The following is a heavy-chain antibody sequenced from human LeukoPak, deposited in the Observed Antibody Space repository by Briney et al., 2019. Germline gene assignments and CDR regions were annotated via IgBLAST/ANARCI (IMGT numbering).Heavy chain of an antibody. Sequence: PGGSLRLSCAASGFTFSSYAMHWVRQAPGKGLEWVAVISYDGSNKYYAESVKGRFTISRDNSKNTLYLQMNSLRAEDTAVYYCARDPYVRVRSSSWYFDYWGQGTLVTVSS. CDR1: GFTFSSYA. CDR3: ARDPYVRVRSSSWYFDY. D-gene: IGHD6-13*01. V-gene: IGHV3-30*04. J-gene: IGHJ4*02. CDR2: ISYDGSNK.